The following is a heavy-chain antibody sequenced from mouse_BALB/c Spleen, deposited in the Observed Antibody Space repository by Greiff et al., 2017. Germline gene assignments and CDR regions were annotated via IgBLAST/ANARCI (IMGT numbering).Heavy chain of an antibody. J-gene: IGHJ3*01. D-gene: IGHD1-2*01. CDR3: TRDSLLRPRHVFAY. Sequence: EVQVVESGTVLARPGASVKMSCKASGYTFTSYWMHWVKQRPGQGLEWIGAIYPGNSDTSYNQKFKGKAKLTAVTSTSTAYMELSSLTNEDSAVYYCTRDSLLRPRHVFAYWGQGTLVTVSA. CDR1: GYTFTSYW. V-gene: IGHV1-5*01. CDR2: IYPGNSDT.